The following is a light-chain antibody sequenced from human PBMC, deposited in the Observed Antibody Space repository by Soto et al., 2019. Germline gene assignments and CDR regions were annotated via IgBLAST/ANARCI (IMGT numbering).Light chain of an antibody. Sequence: DIQMTQSPSSVSASVGDRVTITCRASQGISSWLVWYQQKPGKAPKLLIYAASSLQSGVPSRFSGGGSGTAFTLTISSLQSEDFATYYCQQANSFPWTFGQGTKVEIK. CDR1: QGISSW. CDR2: AAS. CDR3: QQANSFPWT. V-gene: IGKV1-12*01. J-gene: IGKJ1*01.